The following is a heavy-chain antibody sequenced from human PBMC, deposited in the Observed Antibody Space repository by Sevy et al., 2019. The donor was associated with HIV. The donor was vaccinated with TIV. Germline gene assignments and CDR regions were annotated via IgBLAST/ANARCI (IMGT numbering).Heavy chain of an antibody. V-gene: IGHV1-24*01. D-gene: IGHD3-22*01. CDR2: FDPEDGET. CDR1: GYTLTELS. J-gene: IGHJ4*02. CDR3: ATLYYYDSSGYYGSDY. Sequence: ASVKVYCKVSGYTLTELSMHWVRQAPGKGLEWMGGFDPEDGETIYAQKFQGRVTMTEDTSTDTAYMELSSLRSEDTAVYYCATLYYYDSSGYYGSDYRGQGTLVTVSS.